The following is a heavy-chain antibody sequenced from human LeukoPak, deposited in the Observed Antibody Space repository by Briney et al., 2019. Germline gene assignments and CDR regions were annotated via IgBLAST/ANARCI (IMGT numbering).Heavy chain of an antibody. V-gene: IGHV3-30*02. CDR2: IHYDGTNE. CDR3: ARGVGRWLQSWAFDI. J-gene: IGHJ3*02. CDR1: GFTFSSYG. Sequence: GGSLRLSCAASGFTFSSYGMHWVRQAPGKGLEGVAFIHYDGTNEYYADAVKGRFTISRDNAKNSLYLQMNSLRAEDTAVYYCARGVGRWLQSWAFDIWGQGTMVTVSS. D-gene: IGHD5-24*01.